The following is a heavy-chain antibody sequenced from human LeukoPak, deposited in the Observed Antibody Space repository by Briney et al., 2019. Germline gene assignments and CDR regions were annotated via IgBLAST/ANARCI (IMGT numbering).Heavy chain of an antibody. CDR3: ARRRFLGCITMVRGVYRD. J-gene: IGHJ4*02. CDR1: GGSFSGYY. D-gene: IGHD3-10*01. Sequence: QPSETLSLTCAVYGGSFSGYYWSWIRQPPGKGLEWIGEINHSGSTNYNPSLKSRVTISVDTSNNQFSLKLSSVTAGDTAVYYCARRRFLGCITMVRGVYRDWGEGTLVTVSS. V-gene: IGHV4-34*01. CDR2: INHSGST.